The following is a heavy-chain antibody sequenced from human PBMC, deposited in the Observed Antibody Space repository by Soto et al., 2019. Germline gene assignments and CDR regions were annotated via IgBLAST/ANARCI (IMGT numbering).Heavy chain of an antibody. CDR2: ISYDGSNK. J-gene: IGHJ4*02. D-gene: IGHD6-19*01. V-gene: IGHV3-30*18. CDR1: GFTFSSYG. Sequence: GGSLRLSCAASGFTFSSYGMHWVRQAPGKGLEWVAVISYDGSNKYYADSVKGRFTISRDNSENTLYLQMNSLRAEDTAVYYCAKDPTIAVAGTGFDYWGQGTLVTVSS. CDR3: AKDPTIAVAGTGFDY.